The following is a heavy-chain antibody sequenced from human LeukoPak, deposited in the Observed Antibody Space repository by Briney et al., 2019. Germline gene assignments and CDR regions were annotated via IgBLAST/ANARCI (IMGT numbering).Heavy chain of an antibody. J-gene: IGHJ4*02. Sequence: AGGSLRLSCAASGFTFSSYAMNWVRQAPGKGLEWVSGISSSGGSTSYADSVKGRFTISRDNSKNTLYLQMNSLRAEDTAVYYCAKGDSPTFDYWGQGTLVTVSS. CDR3: AKGDSPTFDY. CDR1: GFTFSSYA. V-gene: IGHV3-23*01. D-gene: IGHD6-13*01. CDR2: ISSSGGST.